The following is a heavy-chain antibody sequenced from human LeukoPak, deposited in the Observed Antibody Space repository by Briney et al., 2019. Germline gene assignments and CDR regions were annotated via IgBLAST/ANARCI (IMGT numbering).Heavy chain of an antibody. D-gene: IGHD3-10*01. CDR3: ARSYGSGVPPFFDP. Sequence: PGGSLRLSCAASGFTFSSYWMHWVRQAPGKGLVWVSRINTDGSSTSYADSVKGRFTISRDNAKNTLYLQMNSLRAEDTAVYYCARSYGSGVPPFFDPWGQGTLVTVSS. J-gene: IGHJ5*02. CDR1: GFTFSSYW. V-gene: IGHV3-74*01. CDR2: INTDGSST.